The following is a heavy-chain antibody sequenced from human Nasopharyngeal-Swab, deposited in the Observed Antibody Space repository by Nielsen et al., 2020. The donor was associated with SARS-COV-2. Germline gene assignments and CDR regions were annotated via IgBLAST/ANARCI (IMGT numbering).Heavy chain of an antibody. CDR3: TKGRADYSNPSFDN. D-gene: IGHD4-11*01. V-gene: IGHV3-9*01. CDR1: GFMFGDYA. Sequence: GGSLRLSCAASGFMFGDYAMHWVRQAPGKGLEWVSGITWNSGIGYTDSVKGRFTISRDNARNSLYLQMNSLRTEDTALYYCTKGRADYSNPSFDNWGQGTLVTVSS. CDR2: ITWNSGI. J-gene: IGHJ4*02.